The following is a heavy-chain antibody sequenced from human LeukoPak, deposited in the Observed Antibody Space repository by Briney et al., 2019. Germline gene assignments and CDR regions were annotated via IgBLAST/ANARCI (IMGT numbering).Heavy chain of an antibody. CDR2: IYYSGST. V-gene: IGHV4-59*12. CDR1: GGSISSYY. CDR3: ASLDCSGGSCYYRY. J-gene: IGHJ4*02. D-gene: IGHD2-15*01. Sequence: SETLSLTCTVSGGSISSYYWSWLRQPPGKGLEWIGYIYYSGSTNYNPSLKSRVTISVDTSKNQFSLKLSSVTAADTAVYYCASLDCSGGSCYYRYWGQGTLVTVSS.